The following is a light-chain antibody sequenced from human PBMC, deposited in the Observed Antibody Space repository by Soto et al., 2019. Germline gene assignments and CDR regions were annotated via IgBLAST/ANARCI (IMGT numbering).Light chain of an antibody. V-gene: IGKV3-11*01. J-gene: IGKJ1*01. CDR2: DAS. CDR1: QSVSSY. CDR3: QQRYNWPQT. Sequence: EIVLTQSPATLSLSPGERATLSCRASQSVSSYLAWYQQKPGQAPRLLIYDASNRATGIPARFSGSGSGTDFTLTISSLEPEDFALYYCQQRYNWPQTFGQGTKVDIK.